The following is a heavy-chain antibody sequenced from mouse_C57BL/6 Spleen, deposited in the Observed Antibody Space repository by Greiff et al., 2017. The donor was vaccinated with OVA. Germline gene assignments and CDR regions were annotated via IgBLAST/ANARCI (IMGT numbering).Heavy chain of an antibody. CDR1: GFTFSSYG. Sequence: EVKLMESGGDLVKPGGSLKLSCAASGFTFSSYGMSWVRQPPDKRLEWVATISSGGSYPYSPDSVKGRFTISRDNAKNTLYLQMSSLKSEDTAMYYCARREVTTRFDYWGQGTTLTVSS. D-gene: IGHD2-2*01. V-gene: IGHV5-6*02. J-gene: IGHJ2*01. CDR2: ISSGGSYP. CDR3: ARREVTTRFDY.